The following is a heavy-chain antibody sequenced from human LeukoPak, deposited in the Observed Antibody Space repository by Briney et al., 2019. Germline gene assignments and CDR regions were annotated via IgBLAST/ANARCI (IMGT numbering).Heavy chain of an antibody. D-gene: IGHD3-3*01. CDR2: IWYDGSKK. CDR3: ARSYDGFDF. Sequence: PGRSLRLSCAASGFTFINYGMHWVRQAPGKGLEWVAVIWYDGSKKYYADSVKGRFTISRDNSKNTVYLQINSLRAEDTAVYYCARSYDGFDFWGQGTLVTVSS. J-gene: IGHJ4*02. V-gene: IGHV3-33*01. CDR1: GFTFINYG.